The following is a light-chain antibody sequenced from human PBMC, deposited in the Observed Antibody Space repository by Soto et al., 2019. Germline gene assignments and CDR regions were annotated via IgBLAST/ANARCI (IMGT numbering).Light chain of an antibody. CDR1: SSDVGGYNY. Sequence: QSVLTQPASVSGSPGQSIPISCTGTSSDVGGYNYVSWYQQHPGKAPKLMIYYVSNRPSGVSNRFSGSKSGNTASLTISGLQAEDEADYYCRSYTSSSHVVFGGGTQLTVL. CDR3: RSYTSSSHVV. V-gene: IGLV2-14*01. J-gene: IGLJ2*01. CDR2: YVS.